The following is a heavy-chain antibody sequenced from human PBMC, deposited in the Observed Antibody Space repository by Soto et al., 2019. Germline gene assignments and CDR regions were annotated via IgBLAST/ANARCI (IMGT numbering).Heavy chain of an antibody. J-gene: IGHJ3*01. V-gene: IGHV1-8*01. D-gene: IGHD5-12*01. Sequence: ASVKVSCKASRYTFITYDINWLRQATGQGLEWMGWMNPSSGNTGYPQNFQGRVTMTRDTSTTTAYMELSSLRSEDTAVYYCVVATADAFDFWGQGTTVTVSS. CDR2: MNPSSGNT. CDR3: VVATADAFDF. CDR1: RYTFITYD.